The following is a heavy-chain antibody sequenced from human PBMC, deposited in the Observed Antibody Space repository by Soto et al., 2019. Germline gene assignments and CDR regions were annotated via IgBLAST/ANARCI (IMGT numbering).Heavy chain of an antibody. V-gene: IGHV1-69*13. J-gene: IGHJ6*02. D-gene: IGHD3-16*02. CDR3: ARVLITFGGVIGNYYYYGIDV. Sequence: SVKVSCKASGGTFSSYAISWVRQAPGQGLEWMGGIIPIFGTANYAQKFQGRVTITADESTSTAYMELSSLRSEDTAVYYCARVLITFGGVIGNYYYYGIDVWGQGTTVTVSS. CDR1: GGTFSSYA. CDR2: IIPIFGTA.